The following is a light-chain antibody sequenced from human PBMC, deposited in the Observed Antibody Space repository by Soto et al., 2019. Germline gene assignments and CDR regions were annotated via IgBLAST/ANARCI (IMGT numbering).Light chain of an antibody. Sequence: EIVMTQSPATLSVSPGDRAALSCRASQSVGSNLAWYQQKPGQAPRLLIYGASTRATGIPARFSGSGSGTEFTLTISSLQSEDFAIYFCQQYGSSPPTFGQGTKVESK. CDR3: QQYGSSPPT. CDR2: GAS. V-gene: IGKV3-15*01. J-gene: IGKJ1*01. CDR1: QSVGSN.